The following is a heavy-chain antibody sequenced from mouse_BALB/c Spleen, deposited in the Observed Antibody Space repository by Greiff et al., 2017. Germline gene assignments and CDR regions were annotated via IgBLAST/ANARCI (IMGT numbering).Heavy chain of an antibody. V-gene: IGHV14-3*02. CDR3: ARTDGYIYAMDY. CDR1: GFNIKDTY. D-gene: IGHD2-3*01. Sequence: EVKLVESGAELVKPGASVKLSCTASGFNIKDTYMHWVKQRPEQGLEWIGRIDPANGNTKYDPKFQGKATITADTSSNTAYLQLSSLTSEDTAVYYCARTDGYIYAMDYWGQGTSVTVSS. CDR2: IDPANGNT. J-gene: IGHJ4*01.